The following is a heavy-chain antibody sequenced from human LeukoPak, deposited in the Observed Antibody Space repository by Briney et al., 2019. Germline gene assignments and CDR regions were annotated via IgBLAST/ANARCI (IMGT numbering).Heavy chain of an antibody. CDR3: AREIGEFDY. D-gene: IGHD3-3*01. CDR1: GFTFSSYW. Sequence: PGGSLRLSCAASGFTFSSYWMNWVRQAPGKGLVWVSRINGDGSSIDYADSVKGRFTISRDNSKNTLYLQMNSLRAEDTAVCSCAREIGEFDYWGQGTLVTVSS. CDR2: INGDGSSI. J-gene: IGHJ4*02. V-gene: IGHV3-74*01.